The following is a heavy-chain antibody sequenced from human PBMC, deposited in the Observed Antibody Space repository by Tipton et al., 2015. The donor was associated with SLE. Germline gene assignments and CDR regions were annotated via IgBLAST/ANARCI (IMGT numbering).Heavy chain of an antibody. V-gene: IGHV3-21*01. D-gene: IGHD3-22*01. CDR2: ISSRGSYI. CDR1: GFTFNSYS. CDR3: ARDRAYDTSGVDY. Sequence: GSLRLSCAASGFTFNSYSMNWVRQAPGKGLEWVSSISSRGSYIYYADSVKGRFTISRDNAKNSLYLQMNSLRAEDTAVYYCARDRAYDTSGVDYWGQGTLVTVSS. J-gene: IGHJ4*02.